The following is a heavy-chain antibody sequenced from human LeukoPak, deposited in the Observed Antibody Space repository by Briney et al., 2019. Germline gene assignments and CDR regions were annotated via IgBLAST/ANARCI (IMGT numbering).Heavy chain of an antibody. V-gene: IGHV4-4*07. Sequence: SETLSLTCTVSGGSISSYYWSWIRQPAGKGLEWIGRIYTSGSTNYNPSLKSRVTMSVDTSKNQSSLKLSSVTAADTAVYYCAREVEYYYGSGSYYNFFRLGGDYYYGMDVWGQGTTVTVSS. D-gene: IGHD3-10*01. J-gene: IGHJ6*02. CDR3: AREVEYYYGSGSYYNFFRLGGDYYYGMDV. CDR1: GGSISSYY. CDR2: IYTSGST.